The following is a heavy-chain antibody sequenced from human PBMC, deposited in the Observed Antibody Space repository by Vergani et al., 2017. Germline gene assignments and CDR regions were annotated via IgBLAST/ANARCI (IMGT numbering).Heavy chain of an antibody. J-gene: IGHJ6*03. Sequence: QVQLVQSGAEVKKPGASVKVSCKASGYTFTSYAMHWVRQAPGQRLEWMGWINAGNGNTKYSQTFQGRVTITRDTSASTAYMELSSLRSEGTAVYYCAREGGDYGRYYDYYMDVWGKGTTVTVSS. CDR2: INAGNGNT. V-gene: IGHV1-3*01. D-gene: IGHD3-16*01. CDR3: AREGGDYGRYYDYYMDV. CDR1: GYTFTSYA.